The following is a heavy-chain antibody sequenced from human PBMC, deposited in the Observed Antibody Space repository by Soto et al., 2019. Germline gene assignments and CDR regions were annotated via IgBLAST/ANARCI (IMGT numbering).Heavy chain of an antibody. CDR3: VRSKGGYSYGTPFDY. J-gene: IGHJ4*02. D-gene: IGHD5-18*01. Sequence: EVQLEESGGALVQPGRSLRLSCAASGFTFDDYAMYWVRQVLGKGLEWVSSISWNSGNIGYADSVKGRFTTSRDNAETPLYLQMNSLSPEDTSLYYCVRSKGGYSYGTPFDYWGQGTLVTVSS. CDR2: ISWNSGNI. CDR1: GFTFDDYA. V-gene: IGHV3-9*01.